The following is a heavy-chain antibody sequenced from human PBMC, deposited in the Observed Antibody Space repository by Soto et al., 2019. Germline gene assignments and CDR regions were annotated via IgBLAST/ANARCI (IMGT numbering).Heavy chain of an antibody. Sequence: LSLTCVVSGGSLSDYFWGWIRQPPGMALEWIGEINHLGSINYNPSLKSRVTMSVDTSKNQFSLTLNSVTAADTATYYCARGGISHWAYFYYMDVWDRGTTVTVSS. V-gene: IGHV4-34*01. J-gene: IGHJ6*03. CDR2: INHLGSI. CDR3: ARGGISHWAYFYYMDV. D-gene: IGHD2-21*01. CDR1: GGSLSDYF.